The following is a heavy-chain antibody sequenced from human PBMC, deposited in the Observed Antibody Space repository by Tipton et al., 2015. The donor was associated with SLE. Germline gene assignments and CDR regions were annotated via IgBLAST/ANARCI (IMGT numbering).Heavy chain of an antibody. Sequence: SLRLSCAASGFTFDDYAMHWVRQAPGKGLVWVSRISGDVSRTSYADSAKGRFTISRDNAKNTLYLQMNSLRAEDTAVYYCARAVAPRLRSPVNYFDYWGQGTLVTVSS. V-gene: IGHV3-74*01. J-gene: IGHJ4*02. CDR2: ISGDVSRT. CDR3: ARAVAPRLRSPVNYFDY. D-gene: IGHD5-12*01. CDR1: GFTFDDYA.